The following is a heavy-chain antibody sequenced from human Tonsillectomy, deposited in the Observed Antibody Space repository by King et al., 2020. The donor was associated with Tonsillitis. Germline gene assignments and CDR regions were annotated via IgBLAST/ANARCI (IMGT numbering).Heavy chain of an antibody. V-gene: IGHV4-39*01. CDR1: VGSISSSSYY. CDR3: ARHKGYCSSTSCYSDAFDI. CDR2: IYYSGST. J-gene: IGHJ3*02. D-gene: IGHD2-2*01. Sequence: QLQESGPGLVKPSETLSLTCTVSVGSISSSSYYWGWIRQPPGKGLEWIGSIYYSGSTYYNPSLKSRVTISVDTSKNQFSLKLSSVTAADTAVYYCARHKGYCSSTSCYSDAFDIWGQGTMVTISS.